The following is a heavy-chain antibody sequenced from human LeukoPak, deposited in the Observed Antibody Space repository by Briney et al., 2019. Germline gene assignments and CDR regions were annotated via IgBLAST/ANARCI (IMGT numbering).Heavy chain of an antibody. Sequence: GGSLRLSCAASGFTFSSYWMQWVRQAPGKGLVWVSRINSDGSSTGYADSVKGRFTISRDNSKNTLYLQMNSLRAEDTAVYYCATRIWIGEFLFEYWGQGTLVTVPS. CDR2: INSDGSST. J-gene: IGHJ4*02. D-gene: IGHD3-10*01. V-gene: IGHV3-74*01. CDR3: ATRIWIGEFLFEY. CDR1: GFTFSSYW.